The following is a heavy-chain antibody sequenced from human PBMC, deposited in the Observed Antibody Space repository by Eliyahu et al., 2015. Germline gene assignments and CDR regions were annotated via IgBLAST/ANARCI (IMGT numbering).Heavy chain of an antibody. D-gene: IGHD6-13*01. CDR1: GGSISSYY. V-gene: IGHV4-4*09. J-gene: IGHJ4*02. CDR2: IFTRGST. CDR3: ARRSGMFDY. Sequence: QVQLQESGPGLVKPSETLSLTCTVSGGSISSYYWSWIRQPPGKGLEWIGYIFTRGSTHYNPSLKSRVTISVDTSKNQFSLKLSSVTAADTAVYYCARRSGMFDYWGQGTLVTVSS.